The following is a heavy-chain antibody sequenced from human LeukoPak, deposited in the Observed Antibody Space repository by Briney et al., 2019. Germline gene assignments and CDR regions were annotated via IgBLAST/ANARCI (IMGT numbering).Heavy chain of an antibody. CDR3: ANAQRGIDYYFDY. CDR1: GGAISRGGYY. Sequence: PSETVSLTCTVSGGAISRGGYYWSWIRQHPGKGLEWIGYIYYSGSTYYNPSLKSRVTISVDTSKNQFSLKLSSVTAADTAVYYCANAQRGIDYYFDYWGQGTLVTVSS. D-gene: IGHD2/OR15-2a*01. CDR2: IYYSGST. V-gene: IGHV4-31*03. J-gene: IGHJ4*02.